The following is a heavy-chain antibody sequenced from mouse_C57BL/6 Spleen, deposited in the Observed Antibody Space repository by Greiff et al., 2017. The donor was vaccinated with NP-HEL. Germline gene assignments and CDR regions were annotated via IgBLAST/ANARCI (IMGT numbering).Heavy chain of an antibody. J-gene: IGHJ4*01. CDR2: IHPNSGST. D-gene: IGHD1-1*02. CDR1: GYTFTSYW. Sequence: QVQLQQSGAELVKPGASVKLSCKASGYTFTSYWMHWVKQRPGQGLEWIGMIHPNSGSTNYNEKFKSKATLTVDKSSSTAYMQLSSLTSEDSAVYYCARSQGWYAMDYWGQGTSVTVSS. V-gene: IGHV1-64*01. CDR3: ARSQGWYAMDY.